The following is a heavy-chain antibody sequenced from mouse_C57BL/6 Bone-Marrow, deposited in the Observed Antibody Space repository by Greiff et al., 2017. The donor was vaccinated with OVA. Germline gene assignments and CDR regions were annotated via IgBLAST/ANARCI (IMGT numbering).Heavy chain of an antibody. Sequence: QVQLQQPGAELVKPGASVKLSCKASGYTFTSYWMHWVKQRPGQGLEWIGMIHPNSGSTNYNEKFKSKATLTVDKSSSTAYMQLSSLTSEDSAVYYCARYGSSSRYFDGWGTGTTVTVSS. J-gene: IGHJ1*03. V-gene: IGHV1-64*01. D-gene: IGHD1-1*01. CDR2: IHPNSGST. CDR3: ARYGSSSRYFDG. CDR1: GYTFTSYW.